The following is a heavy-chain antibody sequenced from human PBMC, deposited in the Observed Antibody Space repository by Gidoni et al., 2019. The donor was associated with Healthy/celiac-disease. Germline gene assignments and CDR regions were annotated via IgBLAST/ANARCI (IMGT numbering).Heavy chain of an antibody. CDR3: ARGIGQWLVLYWFDP. CDR1: GGSISCSSYY. D-gene: IGHD6-19*01. CDR2: IYYSGSS. V-gene: IGHV4-39*01. J-gene: IGHJ5*02. Sequence: QLQLQESGPGLVKPSETLSLTCTVSGGSISCSSYYWGWIRQPPGKGLEWIGSIYYSGSSYYNPSLKSRVTISVDTSKNQFSLKLSSVTAADTAVYYCARGIGQWLVLYWFDPWGQGTLVTVSS.